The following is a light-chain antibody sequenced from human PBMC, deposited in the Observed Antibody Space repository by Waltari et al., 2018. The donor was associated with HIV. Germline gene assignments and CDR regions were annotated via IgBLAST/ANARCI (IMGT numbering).Light chain of an antibody. CDR3: GSYSTGSALVV. CDR1: ISDIGTYDH. V-gene: IGLV2-14*03. CDR2: AVI. J-gene: IGLJ3*02. Sequence: QSALTQPASVSGSPGQSITITCTGAISDIGTYDHVSWYQQHPGRAPKLLIYAVIHRPSGVSNRFSASKSGNTASLTISGLQSDDEAVYYCGSYSTGSALVVFGGGTKVTVL.